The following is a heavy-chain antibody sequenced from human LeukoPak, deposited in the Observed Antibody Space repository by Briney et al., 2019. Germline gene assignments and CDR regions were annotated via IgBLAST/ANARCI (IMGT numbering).Heavy chain of an antibody. V-gene: IGHV3-9*01. CDR1: GFTFDDYG. CDR2: ISWNSGSV. Sequence: PGGSLRLSCAASGFTFDDYGTHWVRQAPGKGLEWVSGISWNSGSVGYADSVKGRFTISRDNAEKSLYLQMISLRAEDTAFYYCARAGGSRYYYAMDVWGQGTTVTVSS. CDR3: ARAGGSRYYYAMDV. D-gene: IGHD3-16*01. J-gene: IGHJ6*02.